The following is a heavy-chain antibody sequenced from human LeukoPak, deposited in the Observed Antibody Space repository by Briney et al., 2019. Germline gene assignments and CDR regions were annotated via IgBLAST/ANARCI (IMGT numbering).Heavy chain of an antibody. V-gene: IGHV1-69*06. CDR1: GGTFSSYA. Sequence: SVKVSCKASGGTFSSYAISWVRQAPGQGLEWMGGIIPIFGTANYAQKFQGRVTMTEDTSTDTAYMELSSLRSEDTAVYYCASTVTHYWYFDLWGRGTLVTVSS. CDR3: ASTVTHYWYFDL. J-gene: IGHJ2*01. D-gene: IGHD4-17*01. CDR2: IIPIFGTA.